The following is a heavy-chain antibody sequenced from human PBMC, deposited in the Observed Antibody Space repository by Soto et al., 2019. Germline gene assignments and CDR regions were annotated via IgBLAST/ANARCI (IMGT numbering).Heavy chain of an antibody. V-gene: IGHV2-5*02. CDR3: AHRVLRTVFGLVTTTAIYFDF. CDR2: IYWDDDK. CDR1: GFSLTTSGVG. D-gene: IGHD3-3*01. Sequence: QITLNESGPTVVSPTETLTLTCRFSGFSLTTSGVGVGWIRQSPGKAPEWLALIYWDDDKRYSASLKSRLTTTTNTSKNQVVLTVSDLDPTDTATYYCAHRVLRTVFGLVTTTAIYFDFWGQGTPVAVSS. J-gene: IGHJ4*02.